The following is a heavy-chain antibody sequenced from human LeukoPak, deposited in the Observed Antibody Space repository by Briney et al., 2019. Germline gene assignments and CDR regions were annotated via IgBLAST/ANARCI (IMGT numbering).Heavy chain of an antibody. V-gene: IGHV3-23*01. CDR2: ISGSGGST. CDR1: GFTLSSYA. Sequence: GGSLRLSCAASGFTLSSYAMSWVRRAPGKGLEWVSAISGSGGSTYYTDSVKGRFTISRDNSKNTLYLQMNSLRAEDTAVYYCAKVDFYDTSGYYGPTFLDYWGQGTLVTVSS. J-gene: IGHJ4*02. CDR3: AKVDFYDTSGYYGPTFLDY. D-gene: IGHD3-22*01.